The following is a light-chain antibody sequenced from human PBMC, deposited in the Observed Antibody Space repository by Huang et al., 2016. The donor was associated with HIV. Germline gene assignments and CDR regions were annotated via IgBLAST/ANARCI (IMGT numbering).Light chain of an antibody. CDR3: QQYDNWPLT. CDR2: GAS. J-gene: IGKJ5*01. CDR1: HSVSSN. Sequence: ERVLTQSPSTLSVAPGERGTHAFRASHSVSSNLAWYQQKPGQAPRLLIHGASTRATGIPARFSGSGSGTEFTLAISSLQSEDSGVYFCQQYDNWPLTFGQGTRLEIK. V-gene: IGKV3-15*01.